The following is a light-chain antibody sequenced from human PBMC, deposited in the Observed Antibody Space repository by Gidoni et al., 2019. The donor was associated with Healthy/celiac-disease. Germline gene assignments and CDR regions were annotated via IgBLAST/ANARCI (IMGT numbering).Light chain of an antibody. CDR2: KAS. CDR1: QSISSW. Sequence: DIQMTQSPSTLSASVGDRVTITCRASQSISSWLAWYQQKPGKAPKLLIYKASSLESGVPSRFIGSGSGTEFTLTISSLQPDDCATYYCQQYNSYPCSFGQGTKLEIK. CDR3: QQYNSYPCS. J-gene: IGKJ2*04. V-gene: IGKV1-5*03.